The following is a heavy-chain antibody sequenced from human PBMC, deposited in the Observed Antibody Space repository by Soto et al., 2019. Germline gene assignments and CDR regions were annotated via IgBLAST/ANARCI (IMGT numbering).Heavy chain of an antibody. J-gene: IGHJ3*02. Sequence: SETLSLTCTVSGGSISSYYWSWIRQPPGKGLEWIGYIYYSGSTNYNPSLKSRVTISVDTSKNQFSLKLSSVTAADTAVYYCARGYNYYDSSGYLTPDAFDILGQGKMVTGS. D-gene: IGHD3-22*01. CDR2: IYYSGST. CDR3: ARGYNYYDSSGYLTPDAFDI. CDR1: GGSISSYY. V-gene: IGHV4-59*01.